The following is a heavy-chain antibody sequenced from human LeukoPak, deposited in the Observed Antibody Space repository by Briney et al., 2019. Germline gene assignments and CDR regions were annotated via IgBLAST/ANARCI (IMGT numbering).Heavy chain of an antibody. CDR2: ISGNCGST. Sequence: GGTLRLSCAASGFTFSSYGMSWVRQAPGKGLEWVSAISGNCGSTYYADSVKGRFTISRDNSKNTLYMQMNSLRAEDTAVYYCAKVDDSSGYYFGHYFDYWGQGTLVTVSS. CDR1: GFTFSSYG. V-gene: IGHV3-23*01. J-gene: IGHJ4*02. CDR3: AKVDDSSGYYFGHYFDY. D-gene: IGHD3-22*01.